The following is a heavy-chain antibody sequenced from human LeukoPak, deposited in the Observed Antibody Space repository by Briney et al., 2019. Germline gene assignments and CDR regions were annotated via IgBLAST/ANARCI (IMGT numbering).Heavy chain of an antibody. CDR3: AGDYYDSSLPDY. Sequence: PSETLSLTCTVSGGSISSGSYYWSWIRQPAGKGLEWIGRIYTSGSTNYNPSLKSRVTISVDTSKNQFSLKLSSVTAADTAVYYCAGDYYDSSLPDYWGQGTLVTASS. CDR1: GGSISSGSYY. V-gene: IGHV4-61*02. CDR2: IYTSGST. D-gene: IGHD3-22*01. J-gene: IGHJ4*02.